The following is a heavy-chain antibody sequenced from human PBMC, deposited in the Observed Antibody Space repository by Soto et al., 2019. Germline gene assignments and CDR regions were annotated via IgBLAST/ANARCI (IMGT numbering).Heavy chain of an antibody. V-gene: IGHV4-59*01. CDR3: ARGGYDFWSGYYTGGGMDV. Sequence: QVQLQESGPGLVKPSETLSLTCTVSGGSISSYYWSWIRQPPGKGLEWIGYIYYSGSTNYNPSLKSRVTISVDTYKNQFSLKLSSVTAADTAVYYCARGGYDFWSGYYTGGGMDVWGQGTTVTVSS. J-gene: IGHJ6*02. CDR1: GGSISSYY. CDR2: IYYSGST. D-gene: IGHD3-3*01.